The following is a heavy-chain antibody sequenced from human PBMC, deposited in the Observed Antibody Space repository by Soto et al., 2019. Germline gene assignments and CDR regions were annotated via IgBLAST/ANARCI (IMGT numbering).Heavy chain of an antibody. CDR2: IIPIFGTA. D-gene: IGHD3-22*01. CDR1: GGTFSSYA. V-gene: IGHV1-69*13. J-gene: IGHJ4*02. CDR3: AGSPTYYYDSSGYSCDY. Sequence: SVKVSCKASGGTFSSYAISWVRQAPGQGPEWMGGIIPIFGTANYAQKFQGRVTITADESTSTAYMELSSLRSEDTAVYYCAGSPTYYYDSSGYSCDYWGQGTLVTVSS.